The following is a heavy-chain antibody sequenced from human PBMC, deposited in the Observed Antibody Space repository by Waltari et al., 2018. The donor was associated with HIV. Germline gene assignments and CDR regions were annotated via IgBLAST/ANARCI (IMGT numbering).Heavy chain of an antibody. J-gene: IGHJ4*02. CDR1: GLTFNNYA. CDR3: AKGSERVPATMSHDY. V-gene: IGHV3-23*01. CDR2: ITGSDDKI. Sequence: EVQLLESGGGLVHPGGSLRLSCAASGLTFNNYAMSWVRQAPGKGLEWVSTITGSDDKIFRADSVKGRFIISRDNSKNTLYLQMSSLRAEDTAVYFCAKGSERVPATMSHDYWGQGTLVTVSS. D-gene: IGHD2-2*01.